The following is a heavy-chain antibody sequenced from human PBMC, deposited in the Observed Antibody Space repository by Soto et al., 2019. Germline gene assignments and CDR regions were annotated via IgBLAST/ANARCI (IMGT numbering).Heavy chain of an antibody. CDR1: GFTFSDYC. J-gene: IGHJ4*02. CDR2: ISSSGSTI. Sequence: QVQLVESGGGLVKPGGSLRLSCAASGFTFSDYCMTWIRQAPGKGLEWVSYISSSGSTIYYADSMKGRFTISRDNAKNSLYLQMNSLRAEDTAVYYCERDPREYYFDYWGQGTLVTVSS. CDR3: ERDPREYYFDY. V-gene: IGHV3-11*01.